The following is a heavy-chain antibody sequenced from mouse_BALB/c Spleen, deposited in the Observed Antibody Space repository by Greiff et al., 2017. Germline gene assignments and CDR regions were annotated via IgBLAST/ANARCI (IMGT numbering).Heavy chain of an antibody. D-gene: IGHD3-2*01. J-gene: IGHJ2*01. CDR3: ARFRQRDYFDY. CDR1: GYSFTGYN. V-gene: IGHV1-82*01. Sequence: VKLQESGPELEKPGASVKISCKASGYSFTGYNMNWVKQSNGKSLEWIGRIYPGDGDTNYNGKFKGKATLTADKSSSTAYMQLSSLTSVDSAVYFGARFRQRDYFDYWGQGTTLTVSS. CDR2: IYPGDGDT.